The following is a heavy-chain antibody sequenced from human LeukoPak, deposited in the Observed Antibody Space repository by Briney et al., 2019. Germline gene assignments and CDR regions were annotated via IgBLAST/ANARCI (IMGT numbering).Heavy chain of an antibody. V-gene: IGHV3-9*01. CDR2: ISWNSGSI. Sequence: AGGSLRLSCAASGFTFSSYAMSWVRQAPGKGLEWVSGISWNSGSIGYADSVKGRFTISRDNAKNSLYLQMNSLRAEDTALYYCAKGAEPGYSSGWYVDYWGQGTLVTVSS. D-gene: IGHD6-19*01. CDR3: AKGAEPGYSSGWYVDY. CDR1: GFTFSSYA. J-gene: IGHJ4*02.